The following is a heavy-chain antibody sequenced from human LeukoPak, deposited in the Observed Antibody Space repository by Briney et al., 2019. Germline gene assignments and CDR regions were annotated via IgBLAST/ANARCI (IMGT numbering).Heavy chain of an antibody. CDR3: ATGGGY. J-gene: IGHJ4*02. Sequence: PGGPLRLSCTASGFTFSWYWMTWVRQAPGKGLEWVANINRDGSDKDYVDSVKGRFTISRDNAKNSLYLQMNSLRVGDTAVYYCATGGGYWGQGTLVTVSS. CDR1: GFTFSWYW. D-gene: IGHD3-16*01. CDR2: INRDGSDK. V-gene: IGHV3-7*01.